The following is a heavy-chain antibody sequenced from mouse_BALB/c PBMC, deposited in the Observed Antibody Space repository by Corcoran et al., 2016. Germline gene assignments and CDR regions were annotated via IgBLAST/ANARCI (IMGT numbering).Heavy chain of an antibody. J-gene: IGHJ2*01. V-gene: IGHV3-6*02. CDR3: ARDSQTARATYAY. Sequence: DVQLQESGPGLVKPSQSLSLTCSVTGYSITSGYYWNWIRQFPGNKLEWMGYISYDGSNNYNPSLKNRISITRDTSKNQFFLKLNSVTTEDTATYYCARDSQTARATYAYWGQGTTLTVSS. D-gene: IGHD3-2*01. CDR1: GYSITSGYY. CDR2: ISYDGSN.